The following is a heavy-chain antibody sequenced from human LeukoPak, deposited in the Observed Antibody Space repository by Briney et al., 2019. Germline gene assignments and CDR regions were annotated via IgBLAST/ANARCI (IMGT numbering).Heavy chain of an antibody. Sequence: ASVKVSCKASGYTFTGYYIHWVRQAPGQGLEWMGWINPNSGGTNYAQKFQGRVTMTRDTSISTAYMELSRLRSDDTAVYYCARGIAAAGTRWFDPWGQGTLVTVSS. CDR2: INPNSGGT. CDR3: ARGIAAAGTRWFDP. J-gene: IGHJ5*02. V-gene: IGHV1-2*02. CDR1: GYTFTGYY. D-gene: IGHD6-13*01.